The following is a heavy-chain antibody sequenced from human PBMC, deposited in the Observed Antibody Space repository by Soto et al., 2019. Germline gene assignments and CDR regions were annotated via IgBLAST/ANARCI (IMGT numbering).Heavy chain of an antibody. V-gene: IGHV6-1*01. CDR1: GDGFSSSSVA. CDR3: ARGKNTAFDF. CDR2: TFYRSKWYS. J-gene: IGHJ4*02. D-gene: IGHD2-21*02. Sequence: QVQLQQSGSGLVKPSQTLSLTCVMSGDGFSSSSVAWNWFRQSPSRGLEWLGRTFYRSKWYSEYAVSVKSRITINPDASKNQFSLQLNSVSPEDTALYYCARGKNTAFDFWGQGNLVTVSS.